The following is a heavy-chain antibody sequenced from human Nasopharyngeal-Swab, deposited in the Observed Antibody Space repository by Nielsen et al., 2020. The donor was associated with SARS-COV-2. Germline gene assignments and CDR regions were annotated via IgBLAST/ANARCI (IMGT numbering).Heavy chain of an antibody. V-gene: IGHV3-48*01. CDR1: GFTFTDYV. CDR2: IPPTASHI. D-gene: IGHD5-12*01. CDR3: ARDRGWGYTGYGSLDY. Sequence: GESLKISCATSGFTFTDYVMTWVRQAPGKGLEWISYIPPTASHIYYADSVMGRFTISRDNAKKSLYLQMESLRPEDTAVYYCARDRGWGYTGYGSLDYWGQGVLVTVSS. J-gene: IGHJ4*02.